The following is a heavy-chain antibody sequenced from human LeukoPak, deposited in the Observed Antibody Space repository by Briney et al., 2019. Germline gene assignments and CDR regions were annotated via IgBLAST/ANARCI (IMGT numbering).Heavy chain of an antibody. D-gene: IGHD5-18*01. Sequence: SETLSLTCTVSGGSISSSSYYWGWIRQPPGKGLEWIGSIYYSGSTYYNPSLKSRVTISVDTSKNQFSLKLTSVTAADTAVYYCARTTEGGYTYGYFYYYHMDVWGKGTTVTISS. CDR2: IYYSGST. J-gene: IGHJ6*03. V-gene: IGHV4-39*07. CDR1: GGSISSSSYY. CDR3: ARTTEGGYTYGYFYYYHMDV.